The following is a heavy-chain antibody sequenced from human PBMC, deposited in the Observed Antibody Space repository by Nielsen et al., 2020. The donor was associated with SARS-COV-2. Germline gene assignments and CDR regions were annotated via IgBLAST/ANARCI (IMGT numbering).Heavy chain of an antibody. CDR2: IWYDGSNK. CDR3: ASQRTYYHDSSAFDY. CDR1: GFTFSSYG. V-gene: IGHV3-33*01. J-gene: IGHJ4*02. Sequence: GSLRLSCAASGFTFSSYGMHWVRQAPGKGLEWVAVIWYDGSNKYYADSVKGRFTISRDNSKNTLYLQMNSLRAEDTAVYYCASQRTYYHDSSAFDYWGQGTLVTVSS. D-gene: IGHD3-22*01.